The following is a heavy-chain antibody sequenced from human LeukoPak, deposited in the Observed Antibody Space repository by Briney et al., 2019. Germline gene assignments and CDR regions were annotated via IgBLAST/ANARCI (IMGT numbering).Heavy chain of an antibody. CDR3: AASRRVGGDCSSSSCRDDY. V-gene: IGHV1-18*01. CDR1: GHTFTSYA. D-gene: IGHD2-2*01. CDR2: ISPYNGNT. J-gene: IGHJ4*02. Sequence: ASVKVSCKASGHTFTSYAISWVRQAPGQGLEWMGWISPYNGNTNYAQKIQGRVSMTTDISTSTAYMELRSLRSDDTAVYYCAASRRVGGDCSSSSCRDDYWGQGTLVTVSS.